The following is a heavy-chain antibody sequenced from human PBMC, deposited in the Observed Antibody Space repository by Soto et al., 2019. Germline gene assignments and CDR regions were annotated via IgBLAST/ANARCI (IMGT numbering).Heavy chain of an antibody. Sequence: PSETPSLTCAVYGGSFRRYYWNWIRQPPRKGLEWLGEINHSGSTNYNPSLKSRVTISVDTSKNQFSLKLSSVTAADTAVYYCARIRVATLSQRPNYYYYYGMDVWGQGTTVTVSS. CDR2: INHSGST. CDR1: GGSFRRYY. V-gene: IGHV4-34*01. D-gene: IGHD5-12*01. J-gene: IGHJ6*02. CDR3: ARIRVATLSQRPNYYYYYGMDV.